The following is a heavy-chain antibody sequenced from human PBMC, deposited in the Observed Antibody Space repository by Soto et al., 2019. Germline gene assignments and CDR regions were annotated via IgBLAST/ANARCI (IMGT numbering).Heavy chain of an antibody. CDR1: GFTFSSYA. CDR2: ISSNGGST. J-gene: IGHJ6*02. D-gene: IGHD3-9*01. Sequence: EVQLVESGGGLVQPGGSLRLSCAASGFTFSSYAMHWVRQAPGKGLEYVSAISSNGGSTYYANSVKGRFTISRDNSKNTLYLQMGSLSAEDMAVYYCARSIWETYGMDVWGQGTTVTVSS. CDR3: ARSIWETYGMDV. V-gene: IGHV3-64*01.